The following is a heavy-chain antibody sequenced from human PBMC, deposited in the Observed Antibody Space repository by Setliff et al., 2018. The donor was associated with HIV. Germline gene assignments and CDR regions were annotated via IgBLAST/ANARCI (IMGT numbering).Heavy chain of an antibody. J-gene: IGHJ4*03. Sequence: ASVKVSCKVSGFTLSELSIHWVRQAPGKGLEWMGGLEPEDNEILYAQKFQGRVTLTADTSSDTAYMELRSLESEDTGMYYCATGESRVYSYGPRNYWGQGTAVTVSS. V-gene: IGHV1-24*01. CDR3: ATGESRVYSYGPRNY. CDR2: LEPEDNEI. D-gene: IGHD3-10*01. CDR1: GFTLSELS.